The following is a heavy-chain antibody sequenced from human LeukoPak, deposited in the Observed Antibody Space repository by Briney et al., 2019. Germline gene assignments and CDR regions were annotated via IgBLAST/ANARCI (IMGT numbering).Heavy chain of an antibody. CDR3: AREGVSSGWFEYGMDV. CDR2: ISAYNGNT. Sequence: ASVKVSCKASGYTFTSYGISWVRQAPGQGLEWMGWISAYNGNTNYAQKLQGRVTMTTDTSTSTAYMELRSLRSDDTAVYYCAREGVSSGWFEYGMDVWGQGTTVTVSS. J-gene: IGHJ6*02. D-gene: IGHD6-19*01. V-gene: IGHV1-18*01. CDR1: GYTFTSYG.